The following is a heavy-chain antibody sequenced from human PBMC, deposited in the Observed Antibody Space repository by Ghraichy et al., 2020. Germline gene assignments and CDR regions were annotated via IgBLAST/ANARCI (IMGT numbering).Heavy chain of an antibody. J-gene: IGHJ6*02. CDR1: GFTFSSYW. V-gene: IGHV3-7*03. D-gene: IGHD2-8*01. CDR3: ARERRGGLYYYYGMDV. Sequence: GGSLRLSCAASGFTFSSYWMSWVRQAPGKGLEWVANIKQDGSEKYYVDSVMGRFTISRDNAKNSLYLQMNSLRAEDTAVYYCARERRGGLYYYYGMDVWGLGTTVTVSS. CDR2: IKQDGSEK.